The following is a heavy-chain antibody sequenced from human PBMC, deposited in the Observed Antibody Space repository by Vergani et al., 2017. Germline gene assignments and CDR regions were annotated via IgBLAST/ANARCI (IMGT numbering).Heavy chain of an antibody. Sequence: EVQLLESGGGLVQPGRSLRLSCAASGFTFSSYAMSWVRQAPGKGLEWVSAISGSGGSTYYADSVKGRFTISRDNSKNTLYLQMNSLRAEDTAVYYCAKDEDYGDYGSNYMDVWGKGTTVTVSS. D-gene: IGHD4-17*01. CDR1: GFTFSSYA. J-gene: IGHJ6*03. CDR2: ISGSGGST. V-gene: IGHV3-23*01. CDR3: AKDEDYGDYGSNYMDV.